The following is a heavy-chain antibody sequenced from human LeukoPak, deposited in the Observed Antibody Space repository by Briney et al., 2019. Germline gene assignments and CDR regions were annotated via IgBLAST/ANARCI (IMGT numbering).Heavy chain of an antibody. D-gene: IGHD3-16*01. V-gene: IGHV4-39*07. CDR3: ALITFGGVMSY. CDR1: GGSITTNNYY. J-gene: IGHJ4*02. CDR2: ISYSGST. Sequence: SETLSLTCTVSGGSITTNNYYWGWIRQPPGKGLEWIGMISYSGSTYYNPSLKSRVTISVDTSKNQFSLKLSSVTAADTAVYYCALITFGGVMSYWGQGTLVTVSS.